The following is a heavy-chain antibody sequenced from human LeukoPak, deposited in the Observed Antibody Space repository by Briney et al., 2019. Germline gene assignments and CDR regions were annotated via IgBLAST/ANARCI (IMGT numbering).Heavy chain of an antibody. CDR3: ARDTIVVVVAATPVYYGMDV. CDR1: GYTFTGYY. D-gene: IGHD2-15*01. CDR2: INPNSGGT. Sequence: GASVKVSCKASGYTFTGYYMHWVRQAPGQGLEWMGWINPNSGGTNYAQKFQGRVTMTRDTSISTAYMGLSRLRSDDRAVYYCARDTIVVVVAATPVYYGMDVWGQGTTVTVSS. V-gene: IGHV1-2*02. J-gene: IGHJ6*02.